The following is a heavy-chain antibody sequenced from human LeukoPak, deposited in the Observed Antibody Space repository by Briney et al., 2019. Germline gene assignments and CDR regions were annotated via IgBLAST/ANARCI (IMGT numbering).Heavy chain of an antibody. J-gene: IGHJ6*03. CDR1: GFTFSSYS. CDR3: ARVCNYCSGGIRALGTGPPTNYYMDV. Sequence: KSGGSLRLSCAASGFTFSSYSMNWVRQAPGKGLEWVSSISSSSSYIYYADSVKGRFTISRDNAKNSLYLQMNSLRAEDTAVYYCARVCNYCSGGIRALGTGPPTNYYMDVWGKGTTVTVSS. CDR2: ISSSSSYI. V-gene: IGHV3-21*01. D-gene: IGHD2-15*01.